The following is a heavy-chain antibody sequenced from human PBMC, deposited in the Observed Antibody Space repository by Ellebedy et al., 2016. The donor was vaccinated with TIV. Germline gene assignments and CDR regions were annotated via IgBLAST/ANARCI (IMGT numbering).Heavy chain of an antibody. V-gene: IGHV4-59*13. Sequence: SETLSLXXSVSGDSIRSYVWGWIRQPPGEGLDRIGYISHSGRTNYSPSLKSRLTISSDTSKNQFSLQLRSVTAADTALYYCARMRSSGYLDYWGQGILVTVSS. J-gene: IGHJ4*02. CDR1: GDSIRSYV. CDR2: ISHSGRT. CDR3: ARMRSSGYLDY. D-gene: IGHD3-22*01.